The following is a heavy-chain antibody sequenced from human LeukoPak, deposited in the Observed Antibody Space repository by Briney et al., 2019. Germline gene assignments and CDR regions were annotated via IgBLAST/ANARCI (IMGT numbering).Heavy chain of an antibody. CDR2: ISSSSSYI. D-gene: IGHD1-26*01. Sequence: PGGSLRLSCAASGFTFSSYSMNWVRQAPGKGLEWVSSISSSSSYIYYADSVKGRFTISRDNAKNSLYLQMNSLRAEDTAVYYCARTPSGSYLKTYFDYWGQGTLVTVSS. CDR1: GFTFSSYS. V-gene: IGHV3-21*01. CDR3: ARTPSGSYLKTYFDY. J-gene: IGHJ4*02.